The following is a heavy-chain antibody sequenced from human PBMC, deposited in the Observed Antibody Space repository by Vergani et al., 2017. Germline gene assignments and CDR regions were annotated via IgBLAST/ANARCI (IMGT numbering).Heavy chain of an antibody. CDR3: AREWYYYDSSGYYYPDY. D-gene: IGHD3-22*01. J-gene: IGHJ4*02. CDR1: GGTFSSYT. CDR2: IIPILGIA. V-gene: IGHV1-69*08. Sequence: QVQLVQSGAEVKKPGSSVKVSCKASGGTFSSYTISWVRQAPGQGLEWMGRIIPILGIANYAQKFQGRVTITADKSTSTAYMELRSLRSDDTAVYYCAREWYYYDSSGYYYPDYWGQGTLVTVSS.